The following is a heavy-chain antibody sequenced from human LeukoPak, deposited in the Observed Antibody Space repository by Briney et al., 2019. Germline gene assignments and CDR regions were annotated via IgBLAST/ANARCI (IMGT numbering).Heavy chain of an antibody. CDR1: GYTFTSSY. CDR2: INPSGGST. J-gene: IGHJ6*03. Sequence: GASVKVSCKASGYTFTSSYMHWVRQAPGQGLDWMGIINPSGGSTSYAQKFQGRVTMTRDTSASTVDMELSSLRSEDTAVYYCAREGSGWYYYMDVWGKGTTVTVSS. D-gene: IGHD6-19*01. V-gene: IGHV1-46*01. CDR3: AREGSGWYYYMDV.